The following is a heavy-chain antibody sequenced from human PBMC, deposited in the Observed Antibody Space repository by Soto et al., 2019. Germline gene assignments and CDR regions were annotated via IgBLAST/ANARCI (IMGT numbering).Heavy chain of an antibody. CDR2: IIPIFGTA. CDR1: GGTFSSYA. Sequence: QVQLVQSGAEVKKPGSSVKVSCKASGGTFSSYAISWVRQAPGQGLEWMGGIIPIFGTANYAQKFQGRVTITADEFTRSAYTELSSLSTEDTAVYYCARAPPTYDSSGYYLGYWGQGTLVTVSS. J-gene: IGHJ4*02. V-gene: IGHV1-69*01. D-gene: IGHD3-22*01. CDR3: ARAPPTYDSSGYYLGY.